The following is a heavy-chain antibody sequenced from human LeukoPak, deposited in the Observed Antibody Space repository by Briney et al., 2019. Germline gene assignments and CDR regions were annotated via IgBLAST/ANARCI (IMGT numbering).Heavy chain of an antibody. Sequence: GGSLRLSCAASGFTFSSYSMNWVRQAPGKGLEWVSYISSSSSTIYYADSVKGRFTISRDNARNSLYLQMNTLRAEDTAVYSCARGADGVSSNSRGWFDPWGQGTLVTVSS. CDR2: ISSSSSTI. D-gene: IGHD2-15*01. CDR1: GFTFSSYS. J-gene: IGHJ5*02. V-gene: IGHV3-48*04. CDR3: ARGADGVSSNSRGWFDP.